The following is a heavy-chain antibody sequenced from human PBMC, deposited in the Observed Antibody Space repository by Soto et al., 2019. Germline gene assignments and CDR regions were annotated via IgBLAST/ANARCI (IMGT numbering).Heavy chain of an antibody. V-gene: IGHV4-4*07. J-gene: IGHJ5*02. CDR3: VRDGKKTLRDWFDP. D-gene: IGHD1-1*01. CDR1: RASISGFY. CDR2: IYATGTT. Sequence: PXGILSLTFTVSRASISGFYGSWIRKSAGKGLEWIGRIYATGTTDYNPSLKSRVMMSVDTSKKQFSLKLRSVTAADTAVYYCVRDGKKTLRDWFDPWGQGISVTVSS.